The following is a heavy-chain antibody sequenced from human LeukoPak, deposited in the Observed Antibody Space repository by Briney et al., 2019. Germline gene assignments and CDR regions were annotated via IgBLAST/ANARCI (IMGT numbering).Heavy chain of an antibody. Sequence: GGSLRLSCGASGFSFSSHWMSWVRQAPGKGLEWVSYISSSSIIYYADSVKGRFTISRDNAKNSLYLQMNSLRAEDTAVYYCASLYGDYVGGDYWGQGTLVTVSS. D-gene: IGHD4-17*01. V-gene: IGHV3-48*01. CDR2: ISSSSII. CDR1: GFSFSSHW. J-gene: IGHJ4*02. CDR3: ASLYGDYVGGDY.